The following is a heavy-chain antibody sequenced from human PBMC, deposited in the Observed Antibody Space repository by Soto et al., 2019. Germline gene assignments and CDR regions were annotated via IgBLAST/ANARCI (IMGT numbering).Heavy chain of an antibody. CDR3: ARDKVTANIDN. CDR1: GYTFTSYD. V-gene: IGHV1-3*01. Sequence: ASVKVSCKASGYTFTSYDMHWVRQAPGQRLEWMGWINAGNGNTKYSQKFQGRVTITRDTSASTAYMELSSLRSEDTAVYYCARDKVTANIDNLGLGDLVTISS. D-gene: IGHD2-21*02. CDR2: INAGNGNT. J-gene: IGHJ4*02.